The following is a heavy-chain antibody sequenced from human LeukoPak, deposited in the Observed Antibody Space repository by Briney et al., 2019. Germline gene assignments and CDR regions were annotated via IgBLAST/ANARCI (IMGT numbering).Heavy chain of an antibody. CDR3: ARDKRRDFSSSTGYFYAYDH. J-gene: IGHJ4*02. D-gene: IGHD3-9*01. CDR1: GFTFSDYW. V-gene: IGHV3-7*01. CDR2: LKEDGSEK. Sequence: GGSLRLSCATSGFTFSDYWMTWVRQAPGKGLEWVANLKEDGSEKYDVASVKGRFIISRDNAKNSLYLQMDSLKVEDTALYYCARDKRRDFSSSTGYFYAYDHWGQGALVTVSS.